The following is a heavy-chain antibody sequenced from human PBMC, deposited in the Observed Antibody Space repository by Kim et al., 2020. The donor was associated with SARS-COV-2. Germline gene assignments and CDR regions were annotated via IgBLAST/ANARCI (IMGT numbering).Heavy chain of an antibody. CDR1: GYTFTSYY. J-gene: IGHJ6*02. V-gene: IGHV1-46*01. Sequence: ASVKVSCKASGYTFTSYYMHWVRQAPGQGLEWMGIINPSGGSTSYAQKFQGRVTMTRDTSTSTVYMELSSLRSEDTAVYYCARDPGRVPAAISLGYYYGMDVWGQGTTVTVSS. CDR3: ARDPGRVPAAISLGYYYGMDV. CDR2: INPSGGST. D-gene: IGHD2-2*01.